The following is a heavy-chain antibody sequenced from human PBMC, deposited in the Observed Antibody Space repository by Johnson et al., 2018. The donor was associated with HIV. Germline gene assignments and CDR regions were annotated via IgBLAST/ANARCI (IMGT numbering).Heavy chain of an antibody. J-gene: IGHJ3*02. CDR3: AREGLIVVATLGAFDI. D-gene: IGHD1-26*01. CDR1: GFTFSSYA. V-gene: IGHV3-64*01. Sequence: EVQLVESGGGLVKPGGSLRLSCAASGFTFSSYAMHWVRQAPGKGLEYVSAISSNGGSTYYANSVKGRFTISRDNSKNTLYLQMGSLRAEDMAVYYCAREGLIVVATLGAFDIWGQGTIVTVSS. CDR2: ISSNGGST.